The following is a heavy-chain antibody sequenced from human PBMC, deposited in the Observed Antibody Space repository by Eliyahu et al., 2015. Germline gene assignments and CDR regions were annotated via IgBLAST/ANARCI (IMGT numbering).Heavy chain of an antibody. V-gene: IGHV3-15*01. J-gene: IGHJ6*02. CDR3: TTGNIGGRGYYYGMDV. Sequence: EVQLVESGGGLVKPGGSLRLSCAASGFTXSNAWMSWVRQAPGKGLEWVGRIKSKTDGGTTDYAAPVKGRFTISRDDSKNTLYLQMNSLKTEDTAVYYCTTGNIGGRGYYYGMDVWGQGTTVTVSS. D-gene: IGHD2-15*01. CDR1: GFTXSNAW. CDR2: IKSKTDGGTT.